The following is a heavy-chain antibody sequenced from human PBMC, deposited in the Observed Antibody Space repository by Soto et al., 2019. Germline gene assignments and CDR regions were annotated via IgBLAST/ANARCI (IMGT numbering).Heavy chain of an antibody. CDR3: ERNDRIAKLQNGMGL. CDR2: IFYAGTT. CDR1: GGSIIGFY. J-gene: IGHJ6*02. V-gene: IGHV4-59*01. Sequence: PSETLSLTCTVSGGSIIGFYWSWMRQPPGKGLEWIGYIFYAGTTLYTPSLKSRVTISVDTSKNQFSLKLSSVTAADTAVYYCERNDRIAKLQNGMGLWGQVTMVTVSS.